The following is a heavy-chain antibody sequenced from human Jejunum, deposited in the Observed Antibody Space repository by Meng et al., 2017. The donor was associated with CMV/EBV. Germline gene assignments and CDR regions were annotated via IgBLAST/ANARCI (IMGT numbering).Heavy chain of an antibody. CDR2: INQDGGEN. D-gene: IGHD2-21*01. J-gene: IGHJ3*02. CDR3: AAYTKEALDI. Sequence: CGASRLTFSNYWMSWVRQAPGKGLEWVANINQDGGENYYVDSVKGRFTISRDNAKNSLYLQMNSLRAEDAAVYFCAAYTKEALDIWGQGTLVTVSS. CDR1: RLTFSNYW. V-gene: IGHV3-7*01.